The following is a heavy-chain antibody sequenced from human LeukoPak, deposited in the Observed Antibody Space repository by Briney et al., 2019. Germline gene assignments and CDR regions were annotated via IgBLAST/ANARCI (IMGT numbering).Heavy chain of an antibody. V-gene: IGHV1-18*01. D-gene: IGHD6-13*01. CDR2: ISAYNGNT. CDR1: GYTFTSYG. Sequence: ASVKVSCKASGYTFTSYGISWVRQAPGQGLEWMGWISAYNGNTNYAQKLQSRVTMTTDTSTSTAYMELRSLRSDDTAVYYCARWQQLAWYFDLWGRGTLVTVSS. J-gene: IGHJ2*01. CDR3: ARWQQLAWYFDL.